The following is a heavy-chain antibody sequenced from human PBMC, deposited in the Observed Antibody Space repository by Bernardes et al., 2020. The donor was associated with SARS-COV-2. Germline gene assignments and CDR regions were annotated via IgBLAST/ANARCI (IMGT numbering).Heavy chain of an antibody. CDR1: GDSISNSNNF. CDR3: ARRWGYDYWGSGHLRDYDH. J-gene: IGHJ4*02. V-gene: IGHV4-39*01. Sequence: SETLCLTCTVSGDSISNSNNFWGWIRQPPGKGLEWIGNIYQSGTTFYNPSLKSRVTISVDTSRNQFSLRLSSVTAADTAVYFCARRWGYDYWGSGHLRDYDHWGQGTLVIVSS. D-gene: IGHD3-3*01. CDR2: IYQSGTT.